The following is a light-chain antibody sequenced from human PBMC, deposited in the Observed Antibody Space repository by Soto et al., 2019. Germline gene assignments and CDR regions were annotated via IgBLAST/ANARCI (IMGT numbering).Light chain of an antibody. CDR3: ETWVSNTRV. J-gene: IGLJ1*01. CDR1: SGHSSYI. CDR2: LEGSGSY. Sequence: QPVLTQSSSASASLGSSVKLTCTLSSGHSSYIIAWHQQQPGKAPRYLMKLEGSGSYNKGSGVPDRFSGSSSGADRYLTISNLQSEDEADYYCETWVSNTRVFGTGTKLTVL. V-gene: IGLV4-60*03.